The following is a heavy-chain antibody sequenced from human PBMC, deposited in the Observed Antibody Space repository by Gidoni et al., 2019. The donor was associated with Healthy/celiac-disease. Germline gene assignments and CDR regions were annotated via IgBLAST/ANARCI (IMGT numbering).Heavy chain of an antibody. CDR3: ARDSGSYGGYYGYCDL. J-gene: IGHJ2*01. Sequence: EVQLVESGGGLVQPGGSLRLSCAASVFPFSSYSMNWVRQAPGKGLEWVSYISSSSSTIYYADSVKGRFTISRDNAKNSLYLQMNSLRDEDTAVYYCARDSGSYGGYYGYCDLWGRGTLVTVSS. CDR1: VFPFSSYS. D-gene: IGHD1-26*01. CDR2: ISSSSSTI. V-gene: IGHV3-48*02.